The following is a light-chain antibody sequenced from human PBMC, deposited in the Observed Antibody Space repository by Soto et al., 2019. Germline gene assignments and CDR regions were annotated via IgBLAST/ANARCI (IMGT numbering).Light chain of an antibody. CDR1: QSISSS. J-gene: IGKJ1*01. CDR2: GAS. CDR3: QQYDYWPRT. V-gene: IGKV3-15*01. Sequence: EIVMTQSPATLSVSPGESATLSCRASQSISSSKLAWYQQKPGQAPRLLMYGASNWATGIPARFSGSGSGTEFTLTISSLQSEDFAVYYCQQYDYWPRTLGQGTKVDIK.